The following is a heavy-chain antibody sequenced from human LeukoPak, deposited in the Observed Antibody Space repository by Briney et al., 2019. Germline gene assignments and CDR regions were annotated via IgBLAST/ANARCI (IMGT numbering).Heavy chain of an antibody. V-gene: IGHV4-39*07. CDR2: IYYSGST. J-gene: IGHJ3*01. CDR3: ARYETMIVAP. D-gene: IGHD3-22*01. CDR1: GGSISSSSYY. Sequence: NPSETLSLTCTVSGGSISSSSYYWGWIRQPPGKGLEWIGSIYYSGSTYYNPSLKSRVTISVDTSKNQFSLKLSSVTAADTAVYYCARYETMIVAPWGQGTMVTVSS.